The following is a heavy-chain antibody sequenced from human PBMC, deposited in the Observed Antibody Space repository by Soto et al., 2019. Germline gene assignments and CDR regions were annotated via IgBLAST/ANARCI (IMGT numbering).Heavy chain of an antibody. CDR2: INSDGSST. CDR3: ARGYCSSTSCYTGLSWFDP. CDR1: GFTFSSYW. J-gene: IGHJ5*02. D-gene: IGHD2-2*02. Sequence: VGSLRLSFAASGFTFSSYWMHWVRQAPGKGLVWVSRINSDGSSTSYADSVKGRFTISRDNAKNTLYLQMNSLRAEDTAVYYCARGYCSSTSCYTGLSWFDPWGQGTLVTVSS. V-gene: IGHV3-74*01.